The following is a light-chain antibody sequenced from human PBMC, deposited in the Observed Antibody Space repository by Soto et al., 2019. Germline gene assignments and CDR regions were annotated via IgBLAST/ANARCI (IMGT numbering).Light chain of an antibody. CDR2: STS. J-gene: IGLJ2*01. CDR3: LLRYAAVVV. V-gene: IGLV7-43*01. Sequence: QAVVTQEPSLTVSPGGTVTLTCASSTGAVTSGHHPNWFQQKPGQPPRALIYSTSNKQSWTPARFSGSLLGGKAALTLSGVQPEDEAEYYCLLRYAAVVVFGGGTSSPS. CDR1: TGAVTSGHH.